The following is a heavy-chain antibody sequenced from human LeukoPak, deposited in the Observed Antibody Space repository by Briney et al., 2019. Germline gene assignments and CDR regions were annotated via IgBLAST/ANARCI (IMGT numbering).Heavy chain of an antibody. D-gene: IGHD3-3*01. Sequence: PGTSLRLSCAASGFTFSNYGMHWVRQAPGRGLECVAVICYDGNHQYYADSVKGRFTISRDNSKNTLYLQMDSLRVEDTAVYYCAKGPTQVLRFLRDGKTYYMDVWGNGTSVLVAS. J-gene: IGHJ6*03. CDR2: ICYDGNHQ. V-gene: IGHV3-33*06. CDR1: GFTFSNYG. CDR3: AKGPTQVLRFLRDGKTYYMDV.